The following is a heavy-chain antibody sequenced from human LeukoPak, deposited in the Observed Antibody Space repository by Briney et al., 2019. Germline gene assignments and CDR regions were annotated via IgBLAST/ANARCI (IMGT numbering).Heavy chain of an antibody. CDR1: GGSISSYY. V-gene: IGHV4-59*01. D-gene: IGHD6-19*01. CDR2: IYYGGTT. J-gene: IGHJ6*02. CDR3: ARSSPRYSSGWYNGMDV. Sequence: SETLSLTCTVSGGSISSYYWSWIRQPPGKGLEWIGYIYYGGTTNYNPSLKSRVTISIDTSKNQFSLKLTSVTAADTAVYYCARSSPRYSSGWYNGMDVWGQGTTVTVSS.